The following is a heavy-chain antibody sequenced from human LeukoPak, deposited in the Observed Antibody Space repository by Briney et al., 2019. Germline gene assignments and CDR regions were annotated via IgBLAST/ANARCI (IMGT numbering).Heavy chain of an antibody. V-gene: IGHV3-48*03. Sequence: GGSLRLSCAASGFTFSNYEMNWVRQAPGKGLEWVSYISLSGTTIYYADSVKGRFTISRDNAKNSLYLQMNSLRAGDTAVYYCARVGVGTVTTWDYWGQGTLVTVSS. CDR3: ARVGVGTVTTWDY. CDR1: GFTFSNYE. D-gene: IGHD4-17*01. J-gene: IGHJ4*02. CDR2: ISLSGTTI.